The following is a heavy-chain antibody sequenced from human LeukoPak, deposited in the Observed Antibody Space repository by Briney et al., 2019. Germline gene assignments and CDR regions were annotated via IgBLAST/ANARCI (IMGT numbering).Heavy chain of an antibody. Sequence: GGSLRLSCAASGFTFSSYAMHWVRQAPGKGLEWVAVISYDGSNKYYADSVKGRFTISRDNSKNTLYLQMNSLRAEDTAVYYCARDGTYYYDSSGYYPIDYWGQGTLVTFSS. CDR3: ARDGTYYYDSSGYYPIDY. CDR1: GFTFSSYA. J-gene: IGHJ4*02. CDR2: ISYDGSNK. V-gene: IGHV3-30-3*01. D-gene: IGHD3-22*01.